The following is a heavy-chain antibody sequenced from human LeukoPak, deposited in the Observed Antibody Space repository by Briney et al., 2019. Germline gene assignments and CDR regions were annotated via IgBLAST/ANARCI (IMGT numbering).Heavy chain of an antibody. D-gene: IGHD1-26*01. CDR1: GFTFSSYG. CDR3: AKDQEWELYAFDI. Sequence: SGGSLRLSCAASGFTFSSYGMHWVRQAPGKGLEWVAFIRYDGSNKYYADSVKGRFTISRDNSKNTLYLQMNGLRAEDTAVYYCAKDQEWELYAFDIWGQGTMVTVSS. J-gene: IGHJ3*02. CDR2: IRYDGSNK. V-gene: IGHV3-30*02.